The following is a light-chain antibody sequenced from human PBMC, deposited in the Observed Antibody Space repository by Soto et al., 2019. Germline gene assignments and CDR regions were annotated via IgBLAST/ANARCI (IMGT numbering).Light chain of an antibody. Sequence: EIVLTQSPATLSLSPGERATLSCRASQSVSNYLACYQQKPVQAPRLLIYGASTRATGIPARFSGSGSGTEFTLPIISLQSEDFAVSYCQQYNNWTPITFGQGTRLEIK. V-gene: IGKV3-15*01. CDR3: QQYNNWTPIT. J-gene: IGKJ5*01. CDR1: QSVSNY. CDR2: GAS.